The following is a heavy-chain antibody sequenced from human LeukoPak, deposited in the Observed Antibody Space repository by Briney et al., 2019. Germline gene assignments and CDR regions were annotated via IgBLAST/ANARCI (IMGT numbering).Heavy chain of an antibody. CDR1: GYTFTGYY. CDR3: ASHNCSSTSCPLAY. V-gene: IGHV1-2*02. J-gene: IGHJ4*02. D-gene: IGHD2-2*01. Sequence: ASVKVSCKASGYTFTGYYMHWVRQAPGQGREWMGWINPNSGGTNYAQKFQGRVTMTRDTSISTAYMELSRLRSDDTAVYYCASHNCSSTSCPLAYWGQGTLVTVSS. CDR2: INPNSGGT.